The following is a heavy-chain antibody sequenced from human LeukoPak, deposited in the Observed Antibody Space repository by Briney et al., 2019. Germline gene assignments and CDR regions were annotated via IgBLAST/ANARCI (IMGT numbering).Heavy chain of an antibody. D-gene: IGHD3-10*01. CDR2: TSSDLNVK. V-gene: IGHV3-30-3*01. CDR1: GFTFRNYV. J-gene: IGHJ4*02. Sequence: GGSLRLSCAASGFTFRNYVIHWVRQAPGKGLEWVAVTSSDLNVKLYADSVKGRFTISRGNSRSTLYLQMNSLRPEDTAIYYCAREGYYGSGSPPSLYFDYWGQGTLVTVSS. CDR3: AREGYYGSGSPPSLYFDY.